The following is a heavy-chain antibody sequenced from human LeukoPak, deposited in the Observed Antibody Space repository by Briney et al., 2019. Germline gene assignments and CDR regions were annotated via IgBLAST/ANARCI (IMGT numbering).Heavy chain of an antibody. J-gene: IGHJ4*02. CDR1: GFTFRNYG. CDR3: VRDYYYGSGTKGVFDY. Sequence: GGSLRLSCAVSGFTFRNYGMHWVRQAPGKGLECVSVIWYDGSNKYYADSVKGRFTISRDNSKNTLNLQMNSLRAEDTAVYYCVRDYYYGSGTKGVFDYWGQGTLVTVSS. CDR2: IWYDGSNK. V-gene: IGHV3-33*01. D-gene: IGHD3-10*01.